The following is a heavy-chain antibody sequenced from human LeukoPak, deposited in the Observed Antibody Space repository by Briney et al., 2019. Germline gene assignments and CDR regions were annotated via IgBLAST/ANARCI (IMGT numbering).Heavy chain of an antibody. J-gene: IGHJ4*02. Sequence: SETLSLTCTVSGCSISSYYWSWIRQPPPKGLEWIGYIYYSGSTNYNNSPKSRVTISVDTSKNQFSLKLSSVTAADTAVYYCARERAVTTYYYFDYWGQGTLVTVSS. D-gene: IGHD4-17*01. CDR2: IYYSGST. CDR1: GCSISSYY. V-gene: IGHV4-59*01. CDR3: ARERAVTTYYYFDY.